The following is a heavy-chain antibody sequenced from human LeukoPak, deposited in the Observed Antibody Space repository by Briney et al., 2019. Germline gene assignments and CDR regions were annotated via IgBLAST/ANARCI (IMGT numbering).Heavy chain of an antibody. Sequence: GGSLRLSCAASGFTFSSYDMSWVRQAPGKGLEWVSGISGSGDNTYYADSVKGRFTISRDNAKNSLYLQINSLRAEDTAVYYCARSSYSSSSSVWGQGTMVTVSS. CDR2: ISGSGDNT. D-gene: IGHD6-6*01. V-gene: IGHV3-23*01. CDR3: ARSSYSSSSSV. CDR1: GFTFSSYD. J-gene: IGHJ3*01.